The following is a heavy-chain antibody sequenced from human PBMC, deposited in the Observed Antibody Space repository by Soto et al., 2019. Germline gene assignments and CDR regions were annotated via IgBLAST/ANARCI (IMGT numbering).Heavy chain of an antibody. J-gene: IGHJ4*02. CDR3: ARDQPGYSYGYGLGY. CDR2: ISSSSSYI. D-gene: IGHD5-18*01. Sequence: EVQLVESGGGLVKPGGSLRLSCAASGFTFSSYSMNWVRQAPGKGLEWVSSISSSSSYIYYADSVKGRFTISRDNAKNSLYPQMNSLRVEDTAVYYCARDQPGYSYGYGLGYWGQGTLVTVSS. CDR1: GFTFSSYS. V-gene: IGHV3-21*01.